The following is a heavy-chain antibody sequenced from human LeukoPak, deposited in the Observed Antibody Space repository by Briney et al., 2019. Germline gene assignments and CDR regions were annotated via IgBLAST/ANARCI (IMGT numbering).Heavy chain of an antibody. J-gene: IGHJ4*02. V-gene: IGHV3-23*01. D-gene: IGHD3-10*01. CDR1: GFTFSSYS. CDR2: IFGNGDTT. Sequence: GGSLRLSCAASGFTFSSYSMNWVRQAPGKGLEWVSIIFGNGDTTYYADSVKGRFTVSRDNSKDALYLQMNDLRPDDTAIYYCAKRNTMVRGGPCFDYWGQGLLVTVSS. CDR3: AKRNTMVRGGPCFDY.